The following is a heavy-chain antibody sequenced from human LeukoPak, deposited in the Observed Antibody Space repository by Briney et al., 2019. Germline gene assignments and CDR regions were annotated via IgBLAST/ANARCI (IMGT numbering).Heavy chain of an antibody. CDR3: VKDLGLTEYYTAFDF. CDR1: GFTFSTYI. D-gene: IGHD3-9*01. J-gene: IGHJ4*02. V-gene: IGHV3-64D*06. Sequence: GGSLRLSCAASGFTFSTYIMSWVRQAPGKGLEYVSAISSNGGTTYYADSVKGRFTISRDNSKNTLSLQMSSLRPEDTTVYYCVKDLGLTEYYTAFDFWGRGTLVTVSS. CDR2: ISSNGGTT.